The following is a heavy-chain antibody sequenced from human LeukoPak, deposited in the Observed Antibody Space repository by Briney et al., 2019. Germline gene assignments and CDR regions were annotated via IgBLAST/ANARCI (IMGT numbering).Heavy chain of an antibody. CDR2: ISSDGSDT. J-gene: IGHJ4*02. CDR3: ARDQTELGPTTVDH. Sequence: GGSLRLSCVGSGFSFSPYWMHWVRQDPVKGLVWVACISSDGSDTKYADSVKGRFTISRDNAKNALYLQMNSLRAEDTALYYCARDQTELGPTTVDHWGQGTQVTVSS. CDR1: GFSFSPYW. D-gene: IGHD1-14*01. V-gene: IGHV3-74*03.